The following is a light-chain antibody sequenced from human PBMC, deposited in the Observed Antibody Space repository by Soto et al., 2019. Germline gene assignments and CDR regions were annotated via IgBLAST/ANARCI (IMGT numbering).Light chain of an antibody. CDR3: QQYNSYSWT. Sequence: EIQIAQSPSTPSASLVDRVHITFPASQTIFNWLAWYQRKPGRAPNLLIYDASSLESGVPSRFSGSGSGTEFTLTISSLQPDDFATYYCQQYNSYSWTFGQGTKVDIK. CDR1: QTIFNW. CDR2: DAS. J-gene: IGKJ1*01. V-gene: IGKV1-5*01.